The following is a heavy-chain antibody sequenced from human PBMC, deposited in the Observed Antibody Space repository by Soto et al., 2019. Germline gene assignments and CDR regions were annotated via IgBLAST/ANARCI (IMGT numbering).Heavy chain of an antibody. J-gene: IGHJ6*02. CDR2: IKHSGST. CDR3: ARDDYGDHYYYGMDV. V-gene: IGHV4-34*01. Sequence: QVQLQQWGAGLLKPSETLSLTCAVYGGSFSGNYWNWIRQPPGKGLEWIGEIKHSGSTNYTPSLKSRVTISVDTSKNQFSLKLSSVTAADTAMYYCARDDYGDHYYYGMDVWGQGTTVTVSS. D-gene: IGHD4-17*01. CDR1: GGSFSGNY.